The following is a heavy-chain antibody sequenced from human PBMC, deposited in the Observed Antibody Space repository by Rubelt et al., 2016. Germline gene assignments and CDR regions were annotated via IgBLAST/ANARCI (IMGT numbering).Heavy chain of an antibody. V-gene: IGHV1-69*15. CDR3: ARASSTSYWEGWFDP. CDR1: GGTSRTYS. Sequence: QVQLVQSGAEVKKPGSSVKVSCQASGGTSRTYSISGVRQAPGQGLEWMGRIIPLFGPANYAQKFQGRVTITADESTSTAYMELSSLRSEDTAVYYCARASSTSYWEGWFDPWGQGTLVTVSS. D-gene: IGHD2-2*01. J-gene: IGHJ5*02. CDR2: IIPLFGPA.